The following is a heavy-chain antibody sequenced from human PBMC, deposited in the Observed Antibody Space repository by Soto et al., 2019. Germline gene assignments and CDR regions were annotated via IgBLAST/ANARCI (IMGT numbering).Heavy chain of an antibody. CDR2: IIPIFGTA. D-gene: IGHD1-26*01. V-gene: IGHV1-69*13. CDR3: ARERLMRIVGATATAFDY. J-gene: IGHJ4*02. Sequence: ASVKVSCKASGGTFSSYAISWVRQAPGQGLEWMGGIIPIFGTANYAQKFQGRVTITADESTSTAYMELSSLRSEDTAVYYCARERLMRIVGATATAFDYWGQGTLVTVSS. CDR1: GGTFSSYA.